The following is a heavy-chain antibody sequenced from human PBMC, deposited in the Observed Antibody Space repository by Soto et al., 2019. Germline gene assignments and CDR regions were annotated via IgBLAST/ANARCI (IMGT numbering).Heavy chain of an antibody. Sequence: EVQLVESGGGLVKPGGSLRLSCAASGFTFSNAWMNWVRQAPGKGLEWVGRIKSRTDGGTTDYAAPVKGRFTISRDDSKNTLYLQMNSLKTEDTAVYYCTTDLTDILPWDVWGQGTTVTVSS. CDR1: GFTFSNAW. D-gene: IGHD3-9*01. V-gene: IGHV3-15*07. CDR2: IKSRTDGGTT. J-gene: IGHJ6*02. CDR3: TTDLTDILPWDV.